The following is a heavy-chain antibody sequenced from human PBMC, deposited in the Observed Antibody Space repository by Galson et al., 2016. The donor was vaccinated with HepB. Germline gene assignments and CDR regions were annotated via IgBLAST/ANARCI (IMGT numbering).Heavy chain of an antibody. CDR1: GGSIITYY. CDR3: ASTSGWAREPYFYGLDV. D-gene: IGHD6-19*01. CDR2: SYYGGST. Sequence: SETLSLTCTVSGGSIITYYWTWIRQSPGKGLEWIGYSYYGGSTNYNPSLKSRVSISIDTSKKQSSLRLTSVTAADTAIYYCASTSGWAREPYFYGLDVWGQGTTVTVSS. V-gene: IGHV4-59*08. J-gene: IGHJ6*02.